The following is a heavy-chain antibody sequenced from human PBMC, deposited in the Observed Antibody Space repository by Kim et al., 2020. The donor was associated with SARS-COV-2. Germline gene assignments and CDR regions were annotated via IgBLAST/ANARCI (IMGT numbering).Heavy chain of an antibody. Sequence: ASVKVSCKASGYTFTSYGISWVRQAPGQGLEWMGWISAYNGNTNYAQKLQGRVTMTTDTSTSTAYMELRSLRSDDTAVYYCATLERGGCSGGSCYSLDYWGQGTLVTVSS. CDR3: ATLERGGCSGGSCYSLDY. CDR2: ISAYNGNT. CDR1: GYTFTSYG. J-gene: IGHJ4*02. V-gene: IGHV1-18*04. D-gene: IGHD2-15*01.